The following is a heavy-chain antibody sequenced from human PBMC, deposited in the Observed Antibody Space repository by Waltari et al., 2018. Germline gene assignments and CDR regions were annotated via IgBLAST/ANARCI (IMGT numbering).Heavy chain of an antibody. D-gene: IGHD2-15*01. V-gene: IGHV3-23*01. J-gene: IGHJ5*02. CDR2: ITQSASYT. CDR3: AKDSCEGRGGGSCYNP. CDR1: VFTFNNSD. Sequence: EVQLLESGGGLVLPGGYLSFSCAASVFTFNNSDMTWVRQAPGKGAEWVSSITQSASYTYYRDSVKGRFTISRDNSESTLYLQMNNLRAEDTAIYYCAKDSCEGRGGGSCYNPWGQGTLVTVSS.